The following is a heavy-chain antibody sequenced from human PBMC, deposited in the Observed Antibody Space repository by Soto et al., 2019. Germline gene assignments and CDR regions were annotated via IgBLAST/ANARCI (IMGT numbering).Heavy chain of an antibody. CDR3: ARVAGYSSSWYPAVV. Sequence: PSETLSLTCAVYGGSFSGYYWSWIRQPPGKGLEWIGEINHSGSTNYNPSLKSRVTISVDTSKNQFSLKLSSVTAADTAVYCCARVAGYSSSWYPAVVWGKGTTVTVSS. D-gene: IGHD6-13*01. V-gene: IGHV4-34*01. CDR2: INHSGST. J-gene: IGHJ6*04. CDR1: GGSFSGYY.